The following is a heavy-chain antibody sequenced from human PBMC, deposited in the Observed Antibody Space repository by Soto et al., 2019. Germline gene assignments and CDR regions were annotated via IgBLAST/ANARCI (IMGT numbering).Heavy chain of an antibody. V-gene: IGHV3-30-3*01. CDR3: ARVKTDYSNPRGPFFCYGMDV. CDR1: EFTFSSYA. J-gene: IGHJ6*02. Sequence: QVQLVESGGGVVHPERSLRLSCSASEFTFSSYAMHWVRQAPGKGLEWVAGISYDGGHKFYGDSVRGRFTISRDSSKTTVFLQMNSLRPEDTAAYYCARVKTDYSNPRGPFFCYGMDVWGQGTTVTVSS. CDR2: ISYDGGHK. D-gene: IGHD4-4*01.